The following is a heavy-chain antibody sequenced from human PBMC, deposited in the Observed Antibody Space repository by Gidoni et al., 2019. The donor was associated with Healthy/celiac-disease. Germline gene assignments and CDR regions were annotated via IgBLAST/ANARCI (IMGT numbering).Heavy chain of an antibody. Sequence: QVQLQESGPGLVKPSQTLSLTCTFSGGSISSGGYYWSWIRQHPGKGLEWIGYIYYSGSTSYNPSLKSRVTISVDTSKNQFSLKLSSVTAADTAVYYCARVFRGTGRLGESLVDYWGQGTLVTVSS. CDR1: GGSISSGGYY. V-gene: IGHV4-31*03. CDR3: ARVFRGTGRLGESLVDY. CDR2: IYYSGST. D-gene: IGHD3-16*01. J-gene: IGHJ4*02.